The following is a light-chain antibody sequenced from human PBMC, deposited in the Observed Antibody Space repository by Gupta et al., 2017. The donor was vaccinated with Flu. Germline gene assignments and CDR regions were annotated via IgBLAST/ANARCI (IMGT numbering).Light chain of an antibody. CDR3: QQSYSNHGEFT. CDR1: QSISSY. Sequence: DIQMTQSPSSLSASVGDRVTITCRASQSISSYLNWYQQKPGKAPKLLIYAASSLQSGVPSRFSGSGSGTDFTLTISSLQPEDFATYYCQQSYSNHGEFTFGHGTKVDIK. CDR2: AAS. J-gene: IGKJ3*01. V-gene: IGKV1-39*01.